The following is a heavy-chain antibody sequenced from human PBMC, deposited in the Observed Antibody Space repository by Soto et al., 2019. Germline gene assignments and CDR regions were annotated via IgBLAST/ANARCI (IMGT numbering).Heavy chain of an antibody. V-gene: IGHV3-48*02. Sequence: PGGSLRLSCSASGFTFSSYNMNWVRQAPGKGLEWVSYISSSSTTKYYADSVKGRFTTSGDNAKNSLYLQMNSLRDEDTAVYYCARPSSGWKNWFDPWGQGTLVTVSS. J-gene: IGHJ5*02. CDR2: ISSSSTTK. D-gene: IGHD6-19*01. CDR3: ARPSSGWKNWFDP. CDR1: GFTFSSYN.